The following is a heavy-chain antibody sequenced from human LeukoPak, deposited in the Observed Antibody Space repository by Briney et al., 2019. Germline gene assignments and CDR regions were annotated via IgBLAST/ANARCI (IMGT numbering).Heavy chain of an antibody. Sequence: GGSLRLSCAASGFTFDDYAMHWVRQAPGKGLEWVSGISWNSGSIGYADSVKGRFTISRDNAKNSLYLQMNSLRAEDTALYYCAKDRVVGGSYYYYGMDVWGQGTTVTVSS. V-gene: IGHV3-9*01. CDR3: AKDRVVGGSYYYYGMDV. D-gene: IGHD3-16*01. CDR2: ISWNSGSI. J-gene: IGHJ6*02. CDR1: GFTFDDYA.